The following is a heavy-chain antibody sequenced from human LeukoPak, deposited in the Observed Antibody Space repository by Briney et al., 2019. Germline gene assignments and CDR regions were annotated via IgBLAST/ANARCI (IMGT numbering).Heavy chain of an antibody. CDR1: GYTFTSYY. CDR3: ARGGYSIAVDV. CDR2: INHSGGST. J-gene: IGHJ6*02. D-gene: IGHD6-13*01. V-gene: IGHV1-46*01. Sequence: ASVKVSCKAAGYTFTSYYMHWVRQAPGQGLEWMGTINHSGGSTSYAQKFQGRVTMTTDTSTSTAYMELRSLRSDDTAVYYCARGGYSIAVDVWGQGTAVTVSS.